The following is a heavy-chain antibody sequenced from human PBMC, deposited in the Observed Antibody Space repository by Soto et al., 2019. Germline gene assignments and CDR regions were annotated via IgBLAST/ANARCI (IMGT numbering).Heavy chain of an antibody. CDR1: GRSFSGYQ. D-gene: IGHD6-25*01. Sequence: QVQLQQWGAGLLKPSETLSLTCAVYGRSFSGYQWIWIRQPPGKGLEWIGEINHSGIPNYNSSLESRVTISIDTSKNQFSLKLSSVTAADTVVYYCARGWRAAFDYWGQGTLVTVSS. V-gene: IGHV4-34*01. CDR3: ARGWRAAFDY. J-gene: IGHJ4*02. CDR2: INHSGIP.